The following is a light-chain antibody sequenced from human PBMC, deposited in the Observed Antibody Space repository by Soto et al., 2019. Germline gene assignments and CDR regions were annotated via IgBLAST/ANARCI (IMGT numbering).Light chain of an antibody. CDR1: QSISSTF. Sequence: EIVLTQSPGTLSLSPGEGATLSCRASQSISSTFLAWYQHKPGQAPRVLIYGASRRAAGTPDRFSGSGSGTDFTLTISRLEPEDFAVYYCQQYESSWTFGQGTKVEVK. CDR3: QQYESSWT. V-gene: IGKV3-20*01. J-gene: IGKJ1*01. CDR2: GAS.